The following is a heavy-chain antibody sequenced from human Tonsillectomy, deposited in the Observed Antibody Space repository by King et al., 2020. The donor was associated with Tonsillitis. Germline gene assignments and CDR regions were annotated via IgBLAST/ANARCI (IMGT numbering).Heavy chain of an antibody. Sequence: QLQESGPGLVKPSQTLSLTCTVSGGSISSGGYYWSWIRQHPGKGLEWIGYIYYSGSTYYNPSLKSRVTISVDTSKNQFSLKLSSVTAADTAVYYCARDAWRGSDPEVLNWFDPWGQGTLVTVSS. V-gene: IGHV4-31*03. J-gene: IGHJ5*02. CDR1: GGSISSGGYY. D-gene: IGHD2-21*02. CDR2: IYYSGST. CDR3: ARDAWRGSDPEVLNWFDP.